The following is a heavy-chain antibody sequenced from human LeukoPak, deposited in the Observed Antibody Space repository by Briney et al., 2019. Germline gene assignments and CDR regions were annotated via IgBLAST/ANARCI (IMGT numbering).Heavy chain of an antibody. CDR3: ASQAGYSSSWYYYYYGMDV. J-gene: IGHJ6*02. CDR2: MNPNSGNT. D-gene: IGHD6-13*01. V-gene: IGHV1-8*01. Sequence: GASVKVSCKASGYTFTGYDINWVRQATGQGLEWMGWMNPNSGNTGYAQKFQGRVTMTRNTSISTAYMELSSLRSEDTAVYYCASQAGYSSSWYYYYYGMDVWGQGTTVTVSS. CDR1: GYTFTGYD.